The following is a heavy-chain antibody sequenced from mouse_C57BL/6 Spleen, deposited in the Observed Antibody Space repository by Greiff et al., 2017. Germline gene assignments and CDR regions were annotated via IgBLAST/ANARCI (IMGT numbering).Heavy chain of an antibody. D-gene: IGHD4-1*01. CDR1: GYTFTSYW. CDR3: ARGTGKGDY. V-gene: IGHV1-7*01. Sequence: QVQLKEPGAELAKPGASVKLSCKASGYTFTSYWMHWVKQRPGQGLEWIGYINPSSGSTKYNQKFKDKATLTADKSTSTAYMQLSSLTYEDAAVYYCARGTGKGDYWGKGTTLTVSS. J-gene: IGHJ2*01. CDR2: INPSSGST.